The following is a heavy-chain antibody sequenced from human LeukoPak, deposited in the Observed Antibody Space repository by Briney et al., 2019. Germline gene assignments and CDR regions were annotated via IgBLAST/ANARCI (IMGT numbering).Heavy chain of an antibody. CDR1: GFTFDDYA. J-gene: IGHJ3*02. V-gene: IGHV3-9*01. CDR3: AKIFLYSSSWSDAFDI. D-gene: IGHD6-13*01. Sequence: PGGSLRLSCAASGFTFDDYAMHWVRHAPGKGLEWVSGISWNSGSIGYADSVKGRFTISRDNAKNSLYLQMNSLRAEDTALYYCAKIFLYSSSWSDAFDIWGQGTMVTVSS. CDR2: ISWNSGSI.